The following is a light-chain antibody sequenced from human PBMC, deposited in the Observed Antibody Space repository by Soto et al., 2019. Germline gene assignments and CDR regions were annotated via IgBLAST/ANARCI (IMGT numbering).Light chain of an antibody. Sequence: QSVLTQLASWSGSHGQSLPITCTGTSSDVGSYNLVSWYQQQPGKAPKLMIYEGSKRPSGVSNRFSGSKSGNTASLTISGLQAEDEADYYCCSYAGSSSYVFGTGSKVTVL. CDR1: SSDVGSYNL. V-gene: IGLV2-23*01. CDR2: EGS. CDR3: CSYAGSSSYV. J-gene: IGLJ1*01.